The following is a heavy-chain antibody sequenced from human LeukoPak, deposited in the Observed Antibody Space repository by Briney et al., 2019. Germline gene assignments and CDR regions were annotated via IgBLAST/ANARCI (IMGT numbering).Heavy chain of an antibody. V-gene: IGHV1-3*01. J-gene: IGHJ4*02. CDR1: GYTFTSYA. Sequence: ASVKVSCKASGYTFTSYAMHWVRQAPGQRLEWMGWINAGNGNTKYSQKFQGRVTITRDTSASTAYMELSSLRSEDTAVYYCAREDSSGWYNDYWGQGTLVTVSS. D-gene: IGHD6-19*01. CDR2: INAGNGNT. CDR3: AREDSSGWYNDY.